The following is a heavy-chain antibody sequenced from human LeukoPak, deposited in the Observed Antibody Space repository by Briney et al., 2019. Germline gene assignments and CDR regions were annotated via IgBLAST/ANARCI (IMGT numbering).Heavy chain of an antibody. CDR1: GGSISSGGYS. V-gene: IGHV4-30-2*01. D-gene: IGHD1-14*01. CDR3: ARDINGLYGMDV. CDR2: IYHSGST. J-gene: IGHJ6*02. Sequence: PSQTLSLTCAVSGGSISSGGYSWSWIRQPPGKGLEWIRYIYHSGSTYYNPSLKSRVTISVDRSKNQFPLKLSSVTAADTAVYYCARDINGLYGMDVWGQGTTVTVSS.